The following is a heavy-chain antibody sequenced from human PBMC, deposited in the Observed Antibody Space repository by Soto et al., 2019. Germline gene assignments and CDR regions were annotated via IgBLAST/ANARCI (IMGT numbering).Heavy chain of an antibody. J-gene: IGHJ6*02. V-gene: IGHV1-69*01. Sequence: LLLQSGAEVKKPGASGKVSCKASGGTPSNSAISWVRQAPGQGLEWMGGIIPVFGLVKYAQNFQGRATITADESTNTAYMELSSLRPEDTAVYYCAGGRIVVVGSRAYYGMDVWGQGTTVTVSS. D-gene: IGHD3-22*01. CDR1: GGTPSNSA. CDR3: AGGRIVVVGSRAYYGMDV. CDR2: IIPVFGLV.